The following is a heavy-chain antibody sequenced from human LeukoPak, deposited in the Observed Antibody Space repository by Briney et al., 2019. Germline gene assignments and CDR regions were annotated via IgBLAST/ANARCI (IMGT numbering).Heavy chain of an antibody. CDR1: GFTLRGNF. V-gene: IGHV3-11*01. CDR3: LRAGLTGYFDA. Sequence: GGSLRLSCAASGFTLRGNFMSWVRQAPRQGLEWVSYISTCGSTTFYADSVRGRFTISRDNAKNSVFLEMTSLRADDTAVYFCLRAGLTGYFDAWGQGTLVTVSS. J-gene: IGHJ5*02. D-gene: IGHD6-25*01. CDR2: ISTCGSTT.